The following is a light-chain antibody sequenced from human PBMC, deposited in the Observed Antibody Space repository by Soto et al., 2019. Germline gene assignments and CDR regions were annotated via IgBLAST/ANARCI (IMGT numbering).Light chain of an antibody. CDR3: QQYGSSPLT. CDR1: QSVSSSY. CDR2: DAS. V-gene: IGKV3-20*01. J-gene: IGKJ3*01. Sequence: EIVLTQSPGTLSLSPGERATLSCRASQSVSSSYLAWYQQNPGQAPRLLIYDASSRATGIPDRFSGSGSGTDFTLTISRLEPEDFAVYYCQQYGSSPLTFGPGTKVDIK.